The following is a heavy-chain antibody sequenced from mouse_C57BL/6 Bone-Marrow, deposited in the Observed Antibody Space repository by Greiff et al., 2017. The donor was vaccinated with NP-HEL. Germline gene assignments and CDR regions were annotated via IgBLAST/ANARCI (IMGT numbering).Heavy chain of an antibody. J-gene: IGHJ3*01. CDR1: Y. CDR2: IDPEDGAT. V-gene: IGHV14-2*01. Sequence: VQLQQSGAELVTPGASVKLSYYMHWVKQRTEQGLEWIGRIDPEDGATKYAPTFQGKATITADTSSNTAYLQLSSLTSEDTGVDYCARSYDGYDWGQGTLVTVSA. CDR3: ARSYDGYD. D-gene: IGHD2-3*01.